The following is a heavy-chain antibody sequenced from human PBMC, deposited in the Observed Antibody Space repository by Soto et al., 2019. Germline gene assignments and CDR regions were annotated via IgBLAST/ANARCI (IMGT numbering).Heavy chain of an antibody. CDR1: GFTFSSYG. V-gene: IGHV3-33*01. CDR3: AREGVVVAATPLDY. Sequence: QVQLVESGGGVVQPGRSQRLSCAASGFTFSSYGMHWVRQAPGKGLEWVAVIWYDGSNKYYADSVKGRFTISRDNSKNTLYLQMNSLRAEDTAVYYCAREGVVVAATPLDYWGQGTLVTVSS. D-gene: IGHD2-15*01. J-gene: IGHJ4*02. CDR2: IWYDGSNK.